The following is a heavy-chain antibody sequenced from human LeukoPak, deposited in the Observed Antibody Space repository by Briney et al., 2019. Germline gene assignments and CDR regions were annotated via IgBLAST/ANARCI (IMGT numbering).Heavy chain of an antibody. V-gene: IGHV3-7*01. Sequence: GGSLRRSCAASGFTFSSYWMSWVRQAPGKGLEWVANIKQDGSEKYYVDSVKGRFTISRDNAKNSLYLQMNSLRAEDTAVYYCARGAASGTLTYYYYYGMDVWGQGTTVTVSS. CDR1: GFTFSSYW. CDR3: ARGAASGTLTYYYYYGMDV. CDR2: IKQDGSEK. J-gene: IGHJ6*02. D-gene: IGHD6-13*01.